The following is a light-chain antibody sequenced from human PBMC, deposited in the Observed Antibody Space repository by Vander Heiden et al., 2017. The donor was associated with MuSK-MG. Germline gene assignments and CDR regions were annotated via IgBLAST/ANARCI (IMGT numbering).Light chain of an antibody. Sequence: EVVLTQSPATLSLSPGDTATLSCRASQSVANYVAWYQQKPGQAPRLLINDASNRDPGIPARFSGSGYGADFTLTISSREPEDFAVYYCEQRDNWPPITFGGGTRLETK. CDR2: DAS. CDR3: EQRDNWPPIT. V-gene: IGKV3-11*01. CDR1: QSVANY. J-gene: IGKJ4*01.